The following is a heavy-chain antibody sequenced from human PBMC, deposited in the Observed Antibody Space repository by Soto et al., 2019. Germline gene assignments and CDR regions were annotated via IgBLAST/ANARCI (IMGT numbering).Heavy chain of an antibody. J-gene: IGHJ4*02. CDR3: AGDGHHYGSGSSCGRLGL. D-gene: IGHD3-10*01. Sequence: QVQLVQSGAEVKKPGSSVKVSCKASGGTFSRYAISWVRQAPGQGLEWMGGIIPIFGTANYAQKYQGRVTITTDDCTSIALMELSSRRSVDAAVDYCAGDGHHYGSGSSCGRLGLWGQGALLTVSS. CDR2: IIPIFGTA. CDR1: GGTFSRYA. V-gene: IGHV1-69*01.